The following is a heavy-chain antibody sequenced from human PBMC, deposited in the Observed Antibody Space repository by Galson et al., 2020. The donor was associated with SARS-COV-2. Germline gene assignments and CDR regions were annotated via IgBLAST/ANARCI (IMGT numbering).Heavy chain of an antibody. CDR2: IRSKANSYAP. V-gene: IGHV3-73*01. CDR3: TRNVVGATIGGYFDL. CDR1: GFTFSGSA. D-gene: IGHD1-26*01. Sequence: GGSLRLSCAGSGFTFSGSAMHWVRQASGKGLEWVGLIRSKANSYAPAYAASVKGRFTISRDDSKNTAYLQMNSLKTEDTAVYYCTRNVVGATIGGYFDLCGRGTLVTVSS. J-gene: IGHJ2*01.